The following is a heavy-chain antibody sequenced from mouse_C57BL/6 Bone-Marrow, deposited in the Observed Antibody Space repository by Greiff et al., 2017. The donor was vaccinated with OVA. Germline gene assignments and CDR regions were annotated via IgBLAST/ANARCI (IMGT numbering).Heavy chain of an antibody. Sequence: VQLKESGGGLVQPGGSLKLSCAASGIAFSRYWMRWVRRAPGKGLEWIGEINPDSSTINYAPSLKDKFIISRDNAKNTLYLQMSKVESEATALYACASSTYDGYYDYWGQGTTLTVSS. CDR1: GIAFSRYW. CDR2: INPDSSTI. J-gene: IGHJ2*01. V-gene: IGHV4-1*01. D-gene: IGHD2-3*01. CDR3: ASSTYDGYYDY.